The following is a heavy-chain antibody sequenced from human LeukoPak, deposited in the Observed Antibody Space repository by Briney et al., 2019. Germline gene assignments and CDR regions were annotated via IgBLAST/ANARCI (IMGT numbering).Heavy chain of an antibody. CDR2: INHSGST. D-gene: IGHD6-13*01. CDR3: ARDVSSSWFDIGNWFDP. Sequence: PSETLSLTCAVYGGSFSGYYWSWIRQPPGKGLEWIGEINHSGSTNYNPSLKSRVTISVDTSKNQFSLKLSSVTAADTAVYYCARDVSSSWFDIGNWFDPWGQGTLVTVSS. V-gene: IGHV4-34*01. CDR1: GGSFSGYY. J-gene: IGHJ5*02.